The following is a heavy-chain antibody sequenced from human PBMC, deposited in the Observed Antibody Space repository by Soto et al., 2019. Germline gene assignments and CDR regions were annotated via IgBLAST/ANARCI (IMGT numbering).Heavy chain of an antibody. CDR3: ARGPRVSSTGTGAH. CDR1: GFTFSSYW. V-gene: IGHV3-74*01. J-gene: IGHJ4*02. D-gene: IGHD1-1*01. Sequence: GGSLRLSCAASGFTFSSYWMHWVRQVPGKGLTWVSRISDDGSTATYADSVKGRFVISRDNAKNSLYLEMNTLRADDSGLYYCARGPRVSSTGTGAHWGRGTLVTVSS. CDR2: ISDDGSTA.